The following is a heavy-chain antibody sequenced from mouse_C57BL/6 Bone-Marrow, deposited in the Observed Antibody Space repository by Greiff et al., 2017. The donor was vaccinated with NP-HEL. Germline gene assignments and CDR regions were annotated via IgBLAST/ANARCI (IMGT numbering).Heavy chain of an antibody. Sequence: VQLQQSGPELVKPGASVKIPCKASGYTFTDYNMDWVKQSHGKSLEWIGDINPNNGGTIYNQKFKGKATLTVDKSSSTAYMELRSLTSEDTAVYYCARGGYYGSRGDWYFDVWGTGTTVTVSS. CDR1: GYTFTDYN. CDR2: INPNNGGT. CDR3: ARGGYYGSRGDWYFDV. V-gene: IGHV1-18*01. J-gene: IGHJ1*03. D-gene: IGHD1-1*01.